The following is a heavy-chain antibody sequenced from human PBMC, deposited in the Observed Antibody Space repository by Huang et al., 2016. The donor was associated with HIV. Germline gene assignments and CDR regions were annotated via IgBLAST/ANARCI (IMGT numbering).Heavy chain of an antibody. Sequence: QVQLVQSGAEVKKPGSSVKVSCKASGYTFTTYDLNWVRQATGQGLAWMTWKNPNSGNTGYAQKFQCRVTMTRNTSISTVYMEVSSLTSDDTAVYYCARSPVPVRARGPQDAFDVWGQGTMVTVSS. CDR1: GYTFTTYD. V-gene: IGHV1-8*01. CDR2: KNPNSGNT. CDR3: ARSPVPVRARGPQDAFDV. J-gene: IGHJ3*01. D-gene: IGHD3-10*01.